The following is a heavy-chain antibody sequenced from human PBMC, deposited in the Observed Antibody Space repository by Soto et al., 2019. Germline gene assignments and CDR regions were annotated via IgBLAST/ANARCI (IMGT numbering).Heavy chain of an antibody. Sequence: GGSLRLSCAASGFTFSSYGMHWVRQAPGKGLEWVAVIWYDGSNKYYADSVKGRFTISRDNSKNTLYLQMNSLRAEDTAVYYCARVPDFWSGYYTGPFDYWGQGTLVTVSS. J-gene: IGHJ4*02. V-gene: IGHV3-33*01. CDR1: GFTFSSYG. CDR3: ARVPDFWSGYYTGPFDY. CDR2: IWYDGSNK. D-gene: IGHD3-3*01.